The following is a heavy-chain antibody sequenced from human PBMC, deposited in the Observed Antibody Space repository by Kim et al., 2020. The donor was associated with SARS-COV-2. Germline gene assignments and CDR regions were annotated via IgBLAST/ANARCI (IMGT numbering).Heavy chain of an antibody. V-gene: IGHV3-43*02. J-gene: IGHJ4*02. CDR3: AKGPLGPLYSSSPTVFDY. D-gene: IGHD6-6*01. CDR1: GFTFDDYA. CDR2: ISGDGGSI. Sequence: GGSLRLSCAASGFTFDDYAMHWVRQAPGKGLEWVSLISGDGGSIYYADSVKGRFTISRDNSKNSLYLQMNSLRTEDTALYYCAKGPLGPLYSSSPTVFDYWGQGTLVTVSS.